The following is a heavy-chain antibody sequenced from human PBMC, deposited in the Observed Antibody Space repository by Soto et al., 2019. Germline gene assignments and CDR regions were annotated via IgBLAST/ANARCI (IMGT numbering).Heavy chain of an antibody. Sequence: GGSLRLSCAASGFTFDDYAMHWVRQAPGKGLEWVSGISWNSGSIGYADFLKGRFTITRDNAKNSLYLQMNGRRDEDTALYYCAKEGIAAAGTVFDYWGQGTLVTVSS. D-gene: IGHD6-13*01. CDR1: GFTFDDYA. CDR2: ISWNSGSI. CDR3: AKEGIAAAGTVFDY. V-gene: IGHV3-9*01. J-gene: IGHJ4*02.